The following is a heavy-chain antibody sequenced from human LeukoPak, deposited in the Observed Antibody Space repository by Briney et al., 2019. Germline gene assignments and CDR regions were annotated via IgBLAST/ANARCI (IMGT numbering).Heavy chain of an antibody. D-gene: IGHD3-16*02. Sequence: ASVKVSCKASGYTFTSYAMNWVRQAPGQGLEWMGWINTNTGNPTYAQGFTGRFVFSLDTSVSTAYLQISSLKAEDTAVYYCARVLRRDYDYVWGSYRPLDPRTTNAFDIWGQGTMVTVSS. V-gene: IGHV7-4-1*02. J-gene: IGHJ3*02. CDR3: ARVLRRDYDYVWGSYRPLDPRTTNAFDI. CDR1: GYTFTSYA. CDR2: INTNTGNP.